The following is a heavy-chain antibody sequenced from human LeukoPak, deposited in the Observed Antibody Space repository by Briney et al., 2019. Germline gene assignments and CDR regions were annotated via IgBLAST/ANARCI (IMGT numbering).Heavy chain of an antibody. Sequence: SVTVSCKASGGTFSSYAISWVRQAPGQGLEWMGGIIPIFGTANYAQKFQGRVTITADESTSTAYMELSSLRSEGTAVYYCARDLSEGYYDSRSTAFDIWGQGTMVTVSS. CDR3: ARDLSEGYYDSRSTAFDI. V-gene: IGHV1-69*13. D-gene: IGHD3-22*01. J-gene: IGHJ3*02. CDR2: IIPIFGTA. CDR1: GGTFSSYA.